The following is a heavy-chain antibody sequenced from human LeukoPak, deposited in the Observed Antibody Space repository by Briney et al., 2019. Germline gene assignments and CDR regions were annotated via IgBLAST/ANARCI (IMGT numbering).Heavy chain of an antibody. CDR2: ISGSGGST. J-gene: IGHJ6*02. D-gene: IGHD2-2*03. Sequence: GGSLRLSCAASGFTFSSYAMSRVRQAPGKGLEWVSAISGSGGSTYYADSVKGRFTITRDNPKNTLYLQMNSLRAEDTGVYYCAKDPGYCSSTSCYFGYYYYGMDVWGQGTTVTVSS. CDR3: AKDPGYCSSTSCYFGYYYYGMDV. CDR1: GFTFSSYA. V-gene: IGHV3-23*01.